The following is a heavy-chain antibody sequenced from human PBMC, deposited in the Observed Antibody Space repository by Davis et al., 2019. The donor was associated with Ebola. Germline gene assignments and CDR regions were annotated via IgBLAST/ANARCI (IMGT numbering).Heavy chain of an antibody. V-gene: IGHV3-23*01. CDR1: GFSFGNHA. J-gene: IGHJ4*02. CDR3: GKDLLPGGLDS. D-gene: IGHD2-15*01. Sequence: GESLKISCAASGFSFGNHAMTWVRQAPGKGLEWVSGIGDSGDVIHNADSVKGRFTISRDNAQNSLYLQMDSLRVEDTAFYYCGKDLLPGGLDSWGQGTLVTVSS. CDR2: IGDSGDVI.